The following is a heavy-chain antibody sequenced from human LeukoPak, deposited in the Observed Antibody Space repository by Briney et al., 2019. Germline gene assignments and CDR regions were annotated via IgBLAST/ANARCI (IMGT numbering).Heavy chain of an antibody. CDR3: ARCSGSRSSGCDF. CDR2: INPYNGNT. J-gene: IGHJ4*02. Sequence: ASVKVSCKTSGYTFISYGVTWVRQAPGQGLEWMGWINPYNGNTHYAGYLQGRVTMTTDTSTGAAYMELTSLRSDDTAIYYCARCSGSRSSGCDFWGQGTLVTVSS. CDR1: GYTFISYG. V-gene: IGHV1-18*01. D-gene: IGHD6-13*01.